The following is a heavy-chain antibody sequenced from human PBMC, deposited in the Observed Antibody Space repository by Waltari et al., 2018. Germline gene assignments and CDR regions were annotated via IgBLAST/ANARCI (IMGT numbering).Heavy chain of an antibody. CDR2: INPNSGGT. Sequence: QVQLVQSGAEVKKPGASVKVSCKASGYTFTGYYMHWVRQAPGQGLEWMGWINPNSGGTNDAQKFQGRVTMTRYTSISTAYMELSRLRSDDTAVDYCARGGYGDDVGYWGQGTLVTVSS. CDR1: GYTFTGYY. D-gene: IGHD4-17*01. J-gene: IGHJ4*02. CDR3: ARGGYGDDVGY. V-gene: IGHV1-2*02.